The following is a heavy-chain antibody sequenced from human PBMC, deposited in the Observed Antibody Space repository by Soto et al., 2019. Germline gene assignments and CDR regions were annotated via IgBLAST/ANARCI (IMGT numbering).Heavy chain of an antibody. V-gene: IGHV3-21*01. Sequence: EMQLVESGGGLVKPGGSLRLSCTASGFIFSNYCMNWVRPAPGKGLEWVSRICNIHNIHYGDSVQGRFTVSRDNDKNYLFQQMNRLRGDDTTMYYCARDMWGKGMDVWGHGPTVTVSS. CDR1: GFIFSNYC. D-gene: IGHD1-26*01. CDR2: ICNIHNI. J-gene: IGHJ6*02. CDR3: ARDMWGKGMDV.